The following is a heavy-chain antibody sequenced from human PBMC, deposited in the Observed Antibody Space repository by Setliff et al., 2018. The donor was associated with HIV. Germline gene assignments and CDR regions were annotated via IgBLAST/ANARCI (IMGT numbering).Heavy chain of an antibody. CDR2: ISAYNGNT. CDR3: ARDPAGYYGLGDAFDI. V-gene: IGHV1-18*01. D-gene: IGHD3-22*01. Sequence: ASVKVSCKASGYTFTSYGISWVRQAPGQGLEWMGWISAYNGNTNYAQQLQGRVTLTTDTSTSTAYMELRSLRSDDTAVYYCARDPAGYYGLGDAFDIWGQVTMVTVSS. J-gene: IGHJ3*02. CDR1: GYTFTSYG.